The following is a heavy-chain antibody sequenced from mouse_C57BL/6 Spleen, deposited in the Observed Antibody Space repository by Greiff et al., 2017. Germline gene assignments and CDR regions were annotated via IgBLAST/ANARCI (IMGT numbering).Heavy chain of an antibody. Sequence: VQLQQPGAELVKPGASVKMSCKASGYTFTSYWITWVKQRPGQGLEWIGDIYPGSGSTNYNEKFKSKATLTVATSSSTAYMQLSSLTSEDSAVYYGARCGGYYTYYAMDYWGQGTSVTVSS. CDR1: GYTFTSYW. V-gene: IGHV1-55*01. D-gene: IGHD2-3*01. CDR2: IYPGSGST. CDR3: ARCGGYYTYYAMDY. J-gene: IGHJ4*01.